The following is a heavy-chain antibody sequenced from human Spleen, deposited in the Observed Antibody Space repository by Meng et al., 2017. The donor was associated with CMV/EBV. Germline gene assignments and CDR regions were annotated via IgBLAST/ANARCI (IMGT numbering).Heavy chain of an antibody. D-gene: IGHD6-6*01. CDR1: GFIFDDYG. J-gene: IGHJ6*02. CDR2: INWNGDST. CDR3: TTDGAARYYGMDV. V-gene: IGHV3-20*04. Sequence: GGSLRLSCAASGFIFDDYGMSWVRHAPGKGLEWVSGINWNGDSTGYAGSVKGRFTISRDNSKNTLYLQMNSLRAEDTAVYYCTTDGAARYYGMDVWGQGTTVTVSS.